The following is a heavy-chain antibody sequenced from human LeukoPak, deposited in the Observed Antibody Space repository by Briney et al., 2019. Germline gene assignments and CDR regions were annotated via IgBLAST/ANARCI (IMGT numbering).Heavy chain of an antibody. V-gene: IGHV3-23*05. CDR1: GFIFSDYA. D-gene: IGHD4-11*01. CDR2: FKTKYNQV. CDR3: ARSVPDYTRFDY. J-gene: IGHJ4*02. Sequence: GGSLRLSCVASGFIFSDYAMNWVRQAPGKGLEWVSTFKTKYNQVYYAESVRGRFTISTDNSKKTVYLQMNSLRAEDTALYYCARSVPDYTRFDYWDQGALVTVSS.